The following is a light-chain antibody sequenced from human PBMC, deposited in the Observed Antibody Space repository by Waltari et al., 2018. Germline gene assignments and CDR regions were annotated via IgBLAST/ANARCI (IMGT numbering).Light chain of an antibody. J-gene: IGLJ1*01. CDR3: SSYTSSSTRV. CDR1: SSDVGGYNF. V-gene: IGLV2-14*03. Sequence: QSALTQPASVSGSPGQSISISCTGTSSDVGGYNFVSWYQQHPGKAPQLMIYDVANRPSGFSNRFSGSTSGNTASLTISGLQAEDEADYYCSSYTSSSTRVFGTGTKVTVL. CDR2: DVA.